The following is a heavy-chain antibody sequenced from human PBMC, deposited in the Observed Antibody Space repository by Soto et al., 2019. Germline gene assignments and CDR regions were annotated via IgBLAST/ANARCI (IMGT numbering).Heavy chain of an antibody. Sequence: ASVKVSCKTSGYPFTDYYMHWVRQAPGQGLEWMGWINPNSGGTNYAQNFQGRVTMTRDTSISTAYMELSRLRSDDTAVYYCARDGRYCSGTNCSGYYYGLNVWGQGTTVTVSS. CDR2: INPNSGGT. CDR1: GYPFTDYY. CDR3: ARDGRYCSGTNCSGYYYGLNV. J-gene: IGHJ6*02. D-gene: IGHD2-2*01. V-gene: IGHV1-2*02.